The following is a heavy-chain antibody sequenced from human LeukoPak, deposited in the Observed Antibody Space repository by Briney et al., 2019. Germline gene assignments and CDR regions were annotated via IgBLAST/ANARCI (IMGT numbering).Heavy chain of an antibody. CDR1: GFTFNSYA. CDR2: ISYDGSNK. CDR3: ARDLIAAAGFDY. J-gene: IGHJ4*02. D-gene: IGHD6-13*01. V-gene: IGHV3-30*04. Sequence: GGSLRLSCAASGFTFNSYAMHWVRQAPGKGLEWVAVISYDGSNKYYADSVKGRFTISRDNSKNTLYLQMNSLRAEDTAVYYCARDLIAAAGFDYWGQGTLVTVSS.